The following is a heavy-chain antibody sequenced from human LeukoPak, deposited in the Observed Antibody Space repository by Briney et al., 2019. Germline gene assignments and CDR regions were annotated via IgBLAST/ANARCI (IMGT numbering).Heavy chain of an antibody. CDR2: VYYFGNA. Sequence: SETLSLTCSVSGGSIPTTRYFWGWIRQSPGMGLEWIGSVYYFGNAYYRPSLMSRATISIDTSKKRISLNLTSVTARDTGIYYCADHKDGSYFESWGQGTLVTVSA. V-gene: IGHV4-39*01. CDR1: GGSIPTTRYF. CDR3: ADHKDGSYFES. D-gene: IGHD3-10*01. J-gene: IGHJ4*02.